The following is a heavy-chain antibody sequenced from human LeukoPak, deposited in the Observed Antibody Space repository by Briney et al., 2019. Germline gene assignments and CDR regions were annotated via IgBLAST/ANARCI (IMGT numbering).Heavy chain of an antibody. CDR2: IFYSGSI. V-gene: IGHV4-4*02. D-gene: IGHD4-11*01. Sequence: SETLSLTCAVSGGSISTYNWWSWVRQPPGKGLEWIGEIFYSGSINYNPSLKSRVTLSLDKSKNQFSLQLSSVTAADTAMYYCAKTHSHFPPYFDYWGQGTLVTVSS. CDR3: AKTHSHFPPYFDY. CDR1: GGSISTYNW. J-gene: IGHJ4*02.